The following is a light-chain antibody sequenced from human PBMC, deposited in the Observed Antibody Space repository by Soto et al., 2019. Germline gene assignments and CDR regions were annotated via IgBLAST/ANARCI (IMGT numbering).Light chain of an antibody. CDR3: CSYAGSYSYV. J-gene: IGLJ1*01. CDR2: DVS. V-gene: IGLV2-11*01. CDR1: SSDVGGYNF. Sequence: QSALTQPRSVSESPGQSVTISCTGTSSDVGGYNFVSWYQQHPDKAPKLMIYDVSKRPSGVPDRFSGSKSGYTASLTISGLQAEDEAGYYCCSYAGSYSYVFGTGTRSPS.